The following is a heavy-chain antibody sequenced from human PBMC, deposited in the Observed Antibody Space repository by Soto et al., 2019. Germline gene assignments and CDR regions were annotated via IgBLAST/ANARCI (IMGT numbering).Heavy chain of an antibody. CDR3: GRPHSSSWYYFDY. J-gene: IGHJ4*02. Sequence: SETLSLTCAVYGGSFSGYYWSWIRQPPGKGLEWIGEINHSGSTNYNPSLKSRVTISVDTSKNQFSLKLSSVTAADTAVYYCGRPHSSSWYYFDYWGQGPLVTV. CDR2: INHSGST. V-gene: IGHV4-34*01. D-gene: IGHD6-13*01. CDR1: GGSFSGYY.